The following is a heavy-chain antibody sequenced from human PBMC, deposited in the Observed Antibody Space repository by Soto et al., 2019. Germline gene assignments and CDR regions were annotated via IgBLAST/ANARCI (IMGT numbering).Heavy chain of an antibody. V-gene: IGHV1-46*01. CDR3: ARGRGVVIPAGTPDAFDV. J-gene: IGHJ3*01. D-gene: IGHD6-13*01. CDR2: ISLRHHST. Sequence: ASVKVSCKTSGYTFVDYFIHWVRQAPGQGLEWMGIISLRHHSTSYAQKFQDRLSVTRDPSSTTIYMELSSLRSEDTAMYYCARGRGVVIPAGTPDAFDVWGQGTMVTVSS. CDR1: GYTFVDYF.